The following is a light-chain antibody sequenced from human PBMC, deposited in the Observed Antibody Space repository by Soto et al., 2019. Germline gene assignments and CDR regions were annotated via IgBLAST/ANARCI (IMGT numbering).Light chain of an antibody. CDR3: MQALQTSWT. CDR2: LGS. V-gene: IGKV2-28*01. Sequence: DIVVTQSPLSLPVTPGEPASISCRSSQSLLHSNGYNYLDWYLQKPGQSPQLLIYLGSNRSSGVPDRFSGSGSGTDFTLKISRVEAEDVGVYYCMQALQTSWTFGQGTKVDIK. CDR1: QSLLHSNGYNY. J-gene: IGKJ1*01.